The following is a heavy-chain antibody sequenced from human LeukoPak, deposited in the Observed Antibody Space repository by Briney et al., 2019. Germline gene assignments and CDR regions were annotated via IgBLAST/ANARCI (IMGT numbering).Heavy chain of an antibody. Sequence: GSLRLSCAASGFTFDDYGMSWVRQAPGKGLEWVSGINWNGGSTGYADSVKGRFTISRDNAKNSLYLQMNSLRAEDTALYYCARARGAAAGKPGDYWGQGTLVTVSS. V-gene: IGHV3-20*04. CDR1: GFTFDDYG. J-gene: IGHJ4*02. CDR3: ARARGAAAGKPGDY. CDR2: INWNGGST. D-gene: IGHD6-13*01.